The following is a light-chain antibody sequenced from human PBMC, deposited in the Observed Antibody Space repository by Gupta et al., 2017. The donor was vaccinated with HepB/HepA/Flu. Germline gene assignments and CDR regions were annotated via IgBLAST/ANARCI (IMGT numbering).Light chain of an antibody. J-gene: IGLJ3*02. CDR1: SSNIGAGYV. Sequence: QSVLTQPPSVSGAPGQRVTISCTGSSSNIGAGYVVHWYQQLPGTAPKLLTYGNSNRPSGVPDRFSGSKSGTSASLAITGLQAEDEADYYCQSYDSSLSGWVFGGGTKLTVL. CDR2: GNS. CDR3: QSYDSSLSGWV. V-gene: IGLV1-40*01.